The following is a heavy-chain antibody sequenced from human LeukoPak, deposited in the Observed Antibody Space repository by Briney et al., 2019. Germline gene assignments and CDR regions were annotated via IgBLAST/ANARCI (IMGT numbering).Heavy chain of an antibody. CDR2: IKYDGSEK. J-gene: IGHJ5*02. CDR3: IVFGDSNH. CDR1: GFIFSTYW. V-gene: IGHV3-7*03. Sequence: GGSLRLSCAASGFIFSTYWMSWVRQAPGKGLEWMANIKYDGSEKYYVDSVKGRFTISRDTSKNTLYLQINSLRVEDTAVYYCIVFGDSNHWGQGTLVTVSS. D-gene: IGHD4-17*01.